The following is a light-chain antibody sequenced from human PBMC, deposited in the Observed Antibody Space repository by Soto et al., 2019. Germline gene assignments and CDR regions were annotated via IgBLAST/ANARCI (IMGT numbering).Light chain of an antibody. J-gene: IGLJ1*01. V-gene: IGLV2-8*01. CDR3: NSYAGSNSFV. CDR1: SSDIGAYIY. Sequence: QSALTQPPSASGSPGQSVTISCTGTSSDIGAYIYVSWYQQHPGKAPKLVIFEVNKRPSGVPDRFSGSKSGNTASLTVSGLQTEDEADYYCNSYAGSNSFVFGTGTKLTVL. CDR2: EVN.